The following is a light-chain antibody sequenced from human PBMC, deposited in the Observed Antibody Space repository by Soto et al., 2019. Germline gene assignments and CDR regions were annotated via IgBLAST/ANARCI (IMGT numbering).Light chain of an antibody. CDR3: ASYTATSTYV. V-gene: IGLV2-14*01. J-gene: IGLJ1*01. Sequence: QSALTPPASLSGSPGQTGLVPCTVRSSPASVFAFISWYQQHPGKAPKVIIYEVSNRPSGVSSRFSGSKSGNTASLTISGLQPEDEAEYFCASYTATSTYVFGTGTKVTVL. CDR1: SSPASVFAF. CDR2: EVS.